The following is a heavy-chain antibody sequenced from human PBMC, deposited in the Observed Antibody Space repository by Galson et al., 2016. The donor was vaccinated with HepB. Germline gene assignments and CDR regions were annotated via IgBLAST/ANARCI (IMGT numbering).Heavy chain of an antibody. D-gene: IGHD3-10*01. V-gene: IGHV5-51*01. CDR2: VFPNDAST. J-gene: IGHJ4*02. CDR1: GYRFHTHW. Sequence: QSGAEVKAPGESLKISCQGSGYRFHTHWIAWVRQMPGKGLEWMGMVFPNDASTRYSPSLQGQVTISADKSLSVAYLQWSSLRASDSAMYYCAGQTSGGSFDYWGQGTLVSVSS. CDR3: AGQTSGGSFDY.